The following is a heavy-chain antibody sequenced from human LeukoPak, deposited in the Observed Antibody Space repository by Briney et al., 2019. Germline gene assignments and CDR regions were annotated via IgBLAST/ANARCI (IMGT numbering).Heavy chain of an antibody. D-gene: IGHD2-2*01. CDR2: INTDGSST. CDR3: ARAYCSSTSCYHFDY. Sequence: GGSVRLSCAASGFTFSSYWMHWVRQAPGKGLVWVSRINTDGSSTSYADSVKGRFTISRDNAKNTLYLQMNSLRAEDTAVYYCARAYCSSTSCYHFDYWGQGTLVTVSS. V-gene: IGHV3-74*01. J-gene: IGHJ4*02. CDR1: GFTFSSYW.